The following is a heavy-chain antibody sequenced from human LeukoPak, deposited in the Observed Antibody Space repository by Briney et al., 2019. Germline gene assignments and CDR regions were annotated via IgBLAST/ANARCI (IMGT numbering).Heavy chain of an antibody. CDR3: ARDLAVAVVYGMDV. CDR2: ISYDGSNK. V-gene: IGHV3-30-3*01. D-gene: IGHD6-19*01. CDR1: GFTFSSYA. Sequence: GRSLRLSCAASGFTFSSYAMHWVRQAPGKGLEWVAVISYDGSNKYYADSVKGRFTISRDNSKNTLYLQMNSLRAEDTAVCYCARDLAVAVVYGMDVWGQGTTVTASS. J-gene: IGHJ6*02.